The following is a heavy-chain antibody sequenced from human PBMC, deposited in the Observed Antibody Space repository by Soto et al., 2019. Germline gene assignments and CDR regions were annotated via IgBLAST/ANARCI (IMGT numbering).Heavy chain of an antibody. CDR2: IIPIFGTA. V-gene: IGHV1-69*13. CDR1: GGTFSSYA. D-gene: IGHD2-2*01. CDR3: ATRGRYCSSTSCSGYYGMDV. Sequence: SVKVSCKASGGTFSSYAISWVRQAPGQGLEWMGGIIPIFGTANYAQKFQGRVTITADESTSTAYMELSSLRSEDTAVYYCATRGRYCSSTSCSGYYGMDVWGQGTTVTVS. J-gene: IGHJ6*02.